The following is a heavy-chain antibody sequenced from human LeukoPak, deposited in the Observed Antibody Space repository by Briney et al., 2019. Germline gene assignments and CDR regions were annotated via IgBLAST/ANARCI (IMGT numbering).Heavy chain of an antibody. CDR3: AKDAGGGYYDSSGYLDACDI. Sequence: PGRSLRLSCAASGFIFDDYAMHWVRQAPGKGLEWVSGISWNSGSIGYADSVKGRFTISRDNAKNSLYLQMNSLRAEDTALYYCAKDAGGGYYDSSGYLDACDIWGQGTMVTVSS. CDR2: ISWNSGSI. D-gene: IGHD3-22*01. CDR1: GFIFDDYA. V-gene: IGHV3-9*01. J-gene: IGHJ3*02.